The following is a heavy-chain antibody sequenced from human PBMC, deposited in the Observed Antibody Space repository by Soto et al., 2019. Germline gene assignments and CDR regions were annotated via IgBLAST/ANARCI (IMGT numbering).Heavy chain of an antibody. CDR1: GGSISSYC. Sequence: SETLSLTCTVSGGSISSYCWSWIRQPAGKGLEWIGRIYTSGSTNYNPSLKSRVTMSVDTSKTQFSLKLSSVTAEDTAIYYCARDSSGYYYLFDYWGQGTIVTVS. CDR2: IYTSGST. V-gene: IGHV4-4*07. CDR3: ARDSSGYYYLFDY. J-gene: IGHJ4*02. D-gene: IGHD3-22*01.